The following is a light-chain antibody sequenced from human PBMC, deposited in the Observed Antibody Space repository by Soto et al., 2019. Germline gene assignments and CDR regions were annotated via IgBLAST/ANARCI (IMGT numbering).Light chain of an antibody. CDR1: ALPKKY. J-gene: IGLJ1*01. Sequence: SYELTQPPSVSVSPGQTARITCSGDALPKKYAYWYQQKPGQAPVLVIYKDTERPSGIPERFSGSSSGTTVTLTISGVQAEDEADYFCQSTDSDISVVFGSGTKLTVL. V-gene: IGLV3-25*02. CDR2: KDT. CDR3: QSTDSDISVV.